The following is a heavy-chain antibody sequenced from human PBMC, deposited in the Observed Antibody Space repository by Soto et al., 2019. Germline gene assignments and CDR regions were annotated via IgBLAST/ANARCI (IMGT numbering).Heavy chain of an antibody. V-gene: IGHV1-69*06. Sequence: QVQLVQSGAEVKKPGSSVKVSCKASGGTFSSYAISWVRQAPGQGLEWMGGIIPIFGTANYAQKFQGRVTITADKSTSTAYMELSSLRSEDTAVYYCAISKSAGDHYDSSGYPPVDYWGQGTLVTVSS. D-gene: IGHD3-22*01. CDR1: GGTFSSYA. CDR2: IIPIFGTA. J-gene: IGHJ4*02. CDR3: AISKSAGDHYDSSGYPPVDY.